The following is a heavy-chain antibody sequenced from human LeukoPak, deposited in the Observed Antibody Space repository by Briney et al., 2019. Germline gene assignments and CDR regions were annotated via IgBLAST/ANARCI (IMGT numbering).Heavy chain of an antibody. V-gene: IGHV3-7*01. J-gene: IGHJ5*02. CDR3: ARDCCTGGRNTFDP. D-gene: IGHD2-8*02. Sequence: GGSLRLSCAASGFTFSSSAMSWVRQAPGKGLEWVAKIKLDGSEKYYVDSVRGRFTISRDNAKNSLYLQMNSLRAEDTAVYYCARDCCTGGRNTFDPWGQGTLVTVSS. CDR2: IKLDGSEK. CDR1: GFTFSSSA.